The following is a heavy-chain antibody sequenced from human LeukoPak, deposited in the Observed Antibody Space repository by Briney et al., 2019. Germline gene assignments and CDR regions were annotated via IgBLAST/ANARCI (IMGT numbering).Heavy chain of an antibody. CDR2: ISGSGGST. J-gene: IGHJ4*02. Sequence: PGGSLRLSCAASGFTFSSYAMSWVRQAPGKGLGWVSAISGSGGSTYYADSVKGRFTISRDNSKNTLYLQVNSLRAEDTAVYYCAKDGGFAYDILTGYYYFDYWGQGTLVTVSS. CDR1: GFTFSSYA. CDR3: AKDGGFAYDILTGYYYFDY. D-gene: IGHD3-9*01. V-gene: IGHV3-23*01.